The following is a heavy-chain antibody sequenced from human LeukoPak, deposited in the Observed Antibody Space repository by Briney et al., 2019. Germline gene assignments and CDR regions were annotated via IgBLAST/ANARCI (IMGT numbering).Heavy chain of an antibody. V-gene: IGHV3-23*01. J-gene: IGHJ4*02. D-gene: IGHD6-19*01. CDR1: GFTFSSYA. CDR3: AKGVAVAGTPDY. Sequence: GGSLRLSCGASGFTFSSYAMSWVRKAPGKGLEWVSAISGSGGSTYYADSVKGRFTISRDNSKNTLYLQMNSLRAEDTAVYYCAKGVAVAGTPDYWGQGTLVTVSS. CDR2: ISGSGGST.